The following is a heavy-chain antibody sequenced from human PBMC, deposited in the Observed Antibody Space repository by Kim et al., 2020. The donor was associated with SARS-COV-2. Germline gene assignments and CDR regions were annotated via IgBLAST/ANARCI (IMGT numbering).Heavy chain of an antibody. Sequence: KYYADSGKGPFTISRDNSKNPLYLQINSLGAEDRAVYYCAREVATEGFDYWGQGILVTVSS. CDR3: AREVATEGFDY. J-gene: IGHJ4*02. CDR2: K. V-gene: IGHV3-33*01. D-gene: IGHD5-12*01.